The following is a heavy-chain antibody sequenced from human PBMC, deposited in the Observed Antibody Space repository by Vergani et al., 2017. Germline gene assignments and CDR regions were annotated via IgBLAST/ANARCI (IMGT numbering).Heavy chain of an antibody. D-gene: IGHD6-19*01. CDR3: ARDRERSIAVAGMAFDY. V-gene: IGHV1-46*01. Sequence: QVQLVQSGAEVKKPGASVKVSCTASGYTFTSYYMHWVRQAPGQGLEWMGIINPSGGSTSYAQKFQGRVTMTRDTSTSTVYMELSSLRSEDTAVYYCARDRERSIAVAGMAFDYWGQGTLVTVSS. CDR2: INPSGGST. J-gene: IGHJ4*02. CDR1: GYTFTSYY.